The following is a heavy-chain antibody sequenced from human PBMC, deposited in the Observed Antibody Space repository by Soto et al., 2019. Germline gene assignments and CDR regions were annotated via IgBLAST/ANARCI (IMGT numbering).Heavy chain of an antibody. D-gene: IGHD2-15*01. CDR1: EFTFTNYA. CDR3: AKEIGYERNDYYYFYYAMDV. V-gene: IGHV3-23*01. J-gene: IGHJ6*02. CDR2: ISGSGSST. Sequence: EVQVLESGGGLVQPGGSLRLSCTASEFTFTNYAMSWVRQAPGKGLEWVSAISGSGSSTYYADSVKGRFTISRDNSKNTLYLQMNSVRADDTALYYCAKEIGYERNDYYYFYYAMDVWGQGTTVTVSS.